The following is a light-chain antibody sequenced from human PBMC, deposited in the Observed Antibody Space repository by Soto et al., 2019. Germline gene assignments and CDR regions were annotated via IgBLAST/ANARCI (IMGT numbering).Light chain of an antibody. CDR2: EGN. V-gene: IGLV2-23*01. Sequence: QPASVSGSPGQSITISCTGTSSDVGSSNLVSWYQHHPGKAPKLMIYEGNKRPSGVSNRFSGSKSGNTASLTISGLQAEDEADYYCCSYAGSSSWVFGGGTKVTVL. CDR3: CSYAGSSSWV. CDR1: SSDVGSSNL. J-gene: IGLJ3*02.